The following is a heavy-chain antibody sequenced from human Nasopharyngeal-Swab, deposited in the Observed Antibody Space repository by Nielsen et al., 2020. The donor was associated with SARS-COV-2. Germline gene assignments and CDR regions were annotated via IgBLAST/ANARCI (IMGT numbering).Heavy chain of an antibody. Sequence: SCVASGFHFHTYALHWVRQAPGKGLEWVAIISYDGSNQFYADSVKGRFTVSRDNSKNTLYLQMSSLTREDTAIYYCARGKDGVYYYYGMDVWGQGTTVTVSS. V-gene: IGHV3-30*04. CDR1: GFHFHTYA. J-gene: IGHJ6*02. CDR2: ISYDGSNQ. CDR3: ARGKDGVYYYYGMDV. D-gene: IGHD4-17*01.